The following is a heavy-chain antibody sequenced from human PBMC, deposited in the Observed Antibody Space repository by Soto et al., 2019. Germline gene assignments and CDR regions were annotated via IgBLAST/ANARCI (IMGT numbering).Heavy chain of an antibody. Sequence: EVRLVETGGGLIQSGGSLRLSCEASGFSVSSNYMSWVRQAPGKGLEWVAVIYSSGTIYYADSVKGRFTISRDSPKNTLYLQMTSLSGEDTAVYFCARDPCSQYSPDSSVFINWGPGTMVTVSS. CDR3: ARDPCSQYSPDSSVFIN. J-gene: IGHJ4*02. D-gene: IGHD2-15*01. CDR2: IYSSGTI. V-gene: IGHV3-53*02. CDR1: GFSVSSNY.